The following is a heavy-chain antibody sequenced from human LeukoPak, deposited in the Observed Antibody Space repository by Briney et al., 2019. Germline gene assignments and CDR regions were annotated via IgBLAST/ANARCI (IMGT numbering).Heavy chain of an antibody. CDR3: ARDVGRGSFDP. V-gene: IGHV1-2*04. Sequence: GASVKVSCTASGYTFTGYYMHWVRQAPGQGLEWMGWINPNSGGTNYAQKFQGWVTMTRDTSISTAYMELSRLRSDDTAVYYCARDVGRGSFDPWGQGTLVTVSS. CDR2: INPNSGGT. J-gene: IGHJ5*02. CDR1: GYTFTGYY. D-gene: IGHD1-26*01.